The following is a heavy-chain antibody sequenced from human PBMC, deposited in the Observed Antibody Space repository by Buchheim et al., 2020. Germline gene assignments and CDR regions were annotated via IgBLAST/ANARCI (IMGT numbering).Heavy chain of an antibody. CDR2: IWYDGSNK. J-gene: IGHJ4*02. Sequence: QVQLVESGGGLVKPGGSLRLSCAASGFTFSDYYMSWIRQAPGKGLEWVAVIWYDGSNKYYADSVKGRFTISRNNSKNTLYLQMNSLRAEDTAVYYCARDQAATRSLDYWGQGTL. CDR3: ARDQAATRSLDY. CDR1: GFTFSDYY. D-gene: IGHD5-12*01. V-gene: IGHV3-33*08.